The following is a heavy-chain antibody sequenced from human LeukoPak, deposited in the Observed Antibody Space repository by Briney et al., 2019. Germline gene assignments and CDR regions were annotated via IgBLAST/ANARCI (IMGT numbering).Heavy chain of an antibody. Sequence: GGSLRLSCAASGFNFNDYWMTWVRQPPGKGLQWVARISQDGTETLYADSVKGRFTLSKDNADKSLYLQMNSLTTEDTAVYYCVRLWEFDYWGQGALVTVSS. CDR3: VRLWEFDY. V-gene: IGHV3-7*01. J-gene: IGHJ4*02. CDR1: GFNFNDYW. D-gene: IGHD1-26*01. CDR2: ISQDGTET.